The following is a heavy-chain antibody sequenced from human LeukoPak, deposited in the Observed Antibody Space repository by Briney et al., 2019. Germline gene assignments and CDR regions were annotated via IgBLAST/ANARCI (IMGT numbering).Heavy chain of an antibody. Sequence: GASVKVSCKASGGTFSSYAISWVRQAPGQGLEWMGRIIPILGIANYAQKFQGRVTITADKSTSTAYMELSRLRSEDTAVYYCARVSRDSSGYYYYYCGMDVWGQGTTVTVSS. J-gene: IGHJ6*02. CDR2: IIPILGIA. D-gene: IGHD3-22*01. V-gene: IGHV1-69*04. CDR1: GGTFSSYA. CDR3: ARVSRDSSGYYYYYCGMDV.